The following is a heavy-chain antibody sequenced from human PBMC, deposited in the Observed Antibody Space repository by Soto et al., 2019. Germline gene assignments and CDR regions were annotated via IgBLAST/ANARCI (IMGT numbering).Heavy chain of an antibody. D-gene: IGHD7-27*01. CDR1: GYTFTSYA. Sequence: QVQLVQSGAEVKKPGASVKVSCKASGYTFTSYAIHWVRQAPGQRLEWMGWINAGNGNTKYSQKFQDRVTITRDTSASTAYMELSSLRSEDTAVYYCARDLGCGPDYWGQGTLVTVSS. V-gene: IGHV1-3*01. J-gene: IGHJ4*02. CDR2: INAGNGNT. CDR3: ARDLGCGPDY.